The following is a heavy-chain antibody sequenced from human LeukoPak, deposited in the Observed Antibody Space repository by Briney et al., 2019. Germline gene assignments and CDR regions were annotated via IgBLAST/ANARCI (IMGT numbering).Heavy chain of an antibody. Sequence: GGSLRLSCAASGFTFNTYTMNWVRQAPGKGPEWVSSITASSTAIYSADSVKGRFTISRDNAKNFLYLQMNSLRAEDTAVYYCARTYYDILTGYNPYFDYWGQGILVTVSS. D-gene: IGHD3-9*01. V-gene: IGHV3-21*01. CDR3: ARTYYDILTGYNPYFDY. CDR2: ITASSTAI. CDR1: GFTFNTYT. J-gene: IGHJ4*02.